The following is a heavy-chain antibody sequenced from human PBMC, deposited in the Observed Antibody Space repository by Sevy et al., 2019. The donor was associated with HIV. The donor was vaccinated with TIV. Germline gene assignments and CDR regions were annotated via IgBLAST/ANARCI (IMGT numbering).Heavy chain of an antibody. D-gene: IGHD5-18*01. Sequence: GGSLRLSCAASGFTVNSNYMTWVRQAPGKGLEGVSVIHSDDTTYHADSVKDRFTMARDNYKNKLYLHMSSLGAEDTAVYYCARGKSGYGYALNYWGQGTLVTVSS. J-gene: IGHJ4*02. V-gene: IGHV3-66*01. CDR1: GFTVNSNY. CDR2: IHSDDTT. CDR3: ARGKSGYGYALNY.